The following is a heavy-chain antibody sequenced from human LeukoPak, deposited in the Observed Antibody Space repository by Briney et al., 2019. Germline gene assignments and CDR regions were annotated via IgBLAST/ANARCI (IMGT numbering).Heavy chain of an antibody. J-gene: IGHJ6*02. CDR3: ARDYSSSWTTYGMDV. CDR2: IYSGGST. Sequence: PGGSLRLSCAAPGFTVSSNYMSWVGQAPGKGLGWVSAIYSGGSTYYADSVKGRFTISRDNSKNTLYLQMNSLRAEDTAVYYCARDYSSSWTTYGMDVWGQGTTVTVSS. V-gene: IGHV3-66*01. CDR1: GFTVSSNY. D-gene: IGHD6-13*01.